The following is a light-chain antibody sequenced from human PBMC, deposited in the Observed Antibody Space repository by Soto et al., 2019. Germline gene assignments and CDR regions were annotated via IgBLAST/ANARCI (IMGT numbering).Light chain of an antibody. Sequence: EIALTQSPGTLSLSPGERATLSCRASQSVNSLYLAWYQQKPGQAPRLLIYGASSRATGIPDRFSGSGSGTDFTLTISRLEPEDFAVYYCQWSSRSQTFGGGTKVEIK. CDR3: QWSSRSQT. CDR2: GAS. J-gene: IGKJ4*01. V-gene: IGKV3-20*01. CDR1: QSVNSLY.